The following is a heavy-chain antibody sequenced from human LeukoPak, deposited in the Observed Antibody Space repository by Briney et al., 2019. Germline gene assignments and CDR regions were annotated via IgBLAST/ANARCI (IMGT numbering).Heavy chain of an antibody. CDR2: INHSGGT. V-gene: IGHV4-34*01. D-gene: IGHD3-22*01. Sequence: SEPLSLTCAVYGGSFSGFYWSWIRQPPGKGLEWTGEINHSGGTNYNPSLKSRVTISVDTSKNQFSLKLSSVTAADTAVYYCARIPIVVVPGFFDYWGQGTLFTVSS. CDR3: ARIPIVVVPGFFDY. J-gene: IGHJ4*02. CDR1: GGSFSGFY.